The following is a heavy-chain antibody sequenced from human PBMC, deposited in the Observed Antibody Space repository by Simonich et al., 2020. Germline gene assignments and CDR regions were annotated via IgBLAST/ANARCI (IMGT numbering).Heavy chain of an antibody. J-gene: IGHJ6*03. CDR1: GYTFTGYY. D-gene: IGHD7-27*01. V-gene: IGHV1-2*02. CDR2: INPNSGGT. CDR3: ARGALTGDYYYMDV. Sequence: QVQLVQSGAEVKKPGASVKVSCKASGYTFTGYYLHWVRQAPGQGLEWRGWINPNSGGTNYAKKFTGRVTMTRDTSISTAYMELSRLRSDDTAVYYCARGALTGDYYYMDVWGKGTTVTVSS.